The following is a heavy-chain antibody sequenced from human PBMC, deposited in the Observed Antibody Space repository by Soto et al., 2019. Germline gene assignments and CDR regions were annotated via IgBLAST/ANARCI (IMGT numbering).Heavy chain of an antibody. CDR1: GFIFNSYS. Sequence: EVQLVESGGGLVQPGGSLRLSCVASGFIFNSYSMNWVRQAPGKGLEWISYINSGSTSVFYADSVKGRFTISRDNAKYPLYLQMNSLRAEDTAVYYCGSSASPDAYWGQGTLVTVSS. V-gene: IGHV3-48*01. J-gene: IGHJ4*02. CDR3: GSSASPDAY. D-gene: IGHD3-22*01. CDR2: INSGSTSV.